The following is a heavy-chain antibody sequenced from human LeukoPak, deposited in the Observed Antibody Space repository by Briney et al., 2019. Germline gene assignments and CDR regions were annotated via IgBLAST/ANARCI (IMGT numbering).Heavy chain of an antibody. CDR3: ERGKGARDGYRFDY. CDR1: GYTFTSYY. CDR2: INPSGGST. J-gene: IGHJ4*02. D-gene: IGHD5-24*01. V-gene: IGHV1-46*01. Sequence: ASVKVSCKSSGYTFTSYYMHWVRQAPGPGLEWMGIINPSGGSTSYAHKFQGRVTMTRDMSTSTVYMELRSLRSEDTGVYYCERGKGARDGYRFDYWGQGTLVTVSS.